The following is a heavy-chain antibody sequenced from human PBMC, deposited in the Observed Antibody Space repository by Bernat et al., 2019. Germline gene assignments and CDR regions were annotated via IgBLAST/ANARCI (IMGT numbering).Heavy chain of an antibody. CDR2: IKRRIDGGIS. Sequence: EGKGGEAGGGGEKPGGACRRAGAATGFTFSNACVGGVRQTPGKGLEWVGLIKRRIDGGISDYSASVKGRFNITRDDSKTTLYLQMDSLKCEGTAVYYCTTGRISVQTYYYYYYRHVWGNGTTVTVSS. CDR1: GFTFSNAC. J-gene: IGHJ6*03. CDR3: TTGRISVQTYYYYYYRHV. V-gene: IGHV3-15*01.